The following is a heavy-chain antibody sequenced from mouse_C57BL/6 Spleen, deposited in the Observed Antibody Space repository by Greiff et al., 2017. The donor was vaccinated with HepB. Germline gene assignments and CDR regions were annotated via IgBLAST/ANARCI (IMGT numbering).Heavy chain of an antibody. CDR3: ARYYGSTYFDY. J-gene: IGHJ2*01. V-gene: IGHV1-82*01. CDR1: GYAFSSSW. CDR2: IYPGDGDT. Sequence: QVQLQQSGPELVKPGASVKISCKASGYAFSSSWMNWVKQRPGKGLEWIGRIYPGDGDTNYNGKFKGKATLTADKSSSTAYMQLSSLTSEDSAVYCSARYYGSTYFDYWGQGTTLTVSS. D-gene: IGHD1-1*01.